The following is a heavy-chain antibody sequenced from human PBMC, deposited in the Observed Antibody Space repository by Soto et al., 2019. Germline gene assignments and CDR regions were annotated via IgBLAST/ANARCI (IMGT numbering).Heavy chain of an antibody. V-gene: IGHV3-23*01. J-gene: IGHJ4*02. Sequence: GGSLRLSCAASGFTFSSYAMSWVRQAPGKGLEWVSAISGSGGSTYYADSVKGRFTISRDNSKNTLYLQMNSLRAEDTAVYYCAKDPARPWLVVPPFDYWGQGTLVTVSS. CDR2: ISGSGGST. CDR3: AKDPARPWLVVPPFDY. D-gene: IGHD6-19*01. CDR1: GFTFSSYA.